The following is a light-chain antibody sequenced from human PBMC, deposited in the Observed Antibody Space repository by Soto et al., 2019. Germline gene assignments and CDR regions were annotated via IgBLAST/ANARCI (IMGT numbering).Light chain of an antibody. CDR2: GAS. V-gene: IGKV3-15*01. CDR3: QQYGRSPPWT. Sequence: IVMTQSPATLSVSPGERAPFSCRASQSVSSILAWYQQKPGHAPRLPIYGASTRATGIPARFSASGSGTDFTLTISRLEPEDLAVYYCQQYGRSPPWTFGQGAKV. CDR1: QSVSSI. J-gene: IGKJ1*01.